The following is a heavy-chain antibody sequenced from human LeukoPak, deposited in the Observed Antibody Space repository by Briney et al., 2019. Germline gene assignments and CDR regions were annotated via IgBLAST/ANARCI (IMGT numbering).Heavy chain of an antibody. D-gene: IGHD6-19*01. CDR3: ARDSSGWYNVFDY. J-gene: IGHJ4*02. V-gene: IGHV3-23*01. CDR1: GLTFSSYA. CDR2: ISGSGVGT. Sequence: PGGSLRLSCAASGLTFSSYAMSWVRQAPGKGLEWVSTISGSGVGTYYADSVKGRFTISRDNAKNTLYLQMNSLRAEDTAVYYCARDSSGWYNVFDYWGQGTLVTVSS.